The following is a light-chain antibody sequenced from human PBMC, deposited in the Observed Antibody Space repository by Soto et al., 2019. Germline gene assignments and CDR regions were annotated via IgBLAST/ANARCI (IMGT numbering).Light chain of an antibody. CDR3: SSYTSTTTQVV. Sequence: QSALTQPASVSGSPGQSITISCTGTSSDVGGYNYVSWYQQDPGKAPKLMIYDVSNRPSGVSNRFSGSKSGNTASLTISGLQAEDEADYYCSSYTSTTTQVVFGGGTKRTVL. V-gene: IGLV2-14*01. CDR1: SSDVGGYNY. J-gene: IGLJ2*01. CDR2: DVS.